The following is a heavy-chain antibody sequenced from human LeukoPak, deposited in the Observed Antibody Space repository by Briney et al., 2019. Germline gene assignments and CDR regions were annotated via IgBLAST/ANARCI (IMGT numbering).Heavy chain of an antibody. Sequence: PGGSLRLSCAASGFTFSGYAMSWVRQAPGKGLEWVSAISGSGGSTYYADSVKGRFTISRDNSKNTLYLQMNSLRAEDTAVYYCAKGREDYVWGSYRPAHNGSPQNWGQGTLVTVSS. J-gene: IGHJ4*02. CDR2: ISGSGGST. V-gene: IGHV3-23*01. CDR3: AKGREDYVWGSYRPAHNGSPQN. D-gene: IGHD3-16*02. CDR1: GFTFSGYA.